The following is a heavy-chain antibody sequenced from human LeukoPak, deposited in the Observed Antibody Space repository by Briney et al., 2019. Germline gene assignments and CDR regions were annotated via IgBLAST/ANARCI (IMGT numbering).Heavy chain of an antibody. D-gene: IGHD3-22*01. CDR3: AKDRYYYDSSGYYSNLDY. J-gene: IGHJ4*02. V-gene: IGHV3-33*06. Sequence: GRSLRLSCAASRFTFSSYAMHWVRQAPGKGLEWVALIWYDGDNKYYSDSVKGRFTISRDNSKNTLYLQMNSLRAEDTAVYYCAKDRYYYDSSGYYSNLDYWGQGTLVTVSS. CDR2: IWYDGDNK. CDR1: RFTFSSYA.